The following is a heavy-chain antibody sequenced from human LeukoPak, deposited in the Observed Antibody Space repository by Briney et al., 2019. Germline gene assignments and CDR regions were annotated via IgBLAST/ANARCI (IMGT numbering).Heavy chain of an antibody. CDR2: INNSGST. CDR3: ARDQSTGRFDY. CDR1: GGSFSGYS. Sequence: SETLSLTCAVYGGSFSGYSWSWIRQPPGKGLAWIGEINNSGSTNYNPSLKSRVTMSVDMSNNQFSLRVNSVTAADTAVYYCARDQSTGRFDYWGQGILVTVSS. V-gene: IGHV4-34*01. J-gene: IGHJ4*02.